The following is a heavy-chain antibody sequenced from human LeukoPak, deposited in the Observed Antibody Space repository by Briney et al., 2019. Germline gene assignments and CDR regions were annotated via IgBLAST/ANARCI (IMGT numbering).Heavy chain of an antibody. CDR3: ASYSNYGGPFDY. CDR1: GFPFSSYS. V-gene: IGHV3-21*01. Sequence: GSLRLSCAASGFPFSSYSMNWVRPAPGKGLEWVSSISSSSSYIYYADSVKGRFTISRDNAKNSLYLQMNSLRAEDTAVYYCASYSNYGGPFDYWGQGTLVTVSS. CDR2: ISSSSSYI. D-gene: IGHD4-11*01. J-gene: IGHJ4*02.